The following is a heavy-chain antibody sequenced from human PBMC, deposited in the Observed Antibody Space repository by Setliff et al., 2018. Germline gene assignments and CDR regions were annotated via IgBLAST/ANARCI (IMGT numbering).Heavy chain of an antibody. Sequence: PGGSLRLSCAASGFTFSDYYMSWIRQTPGKGLEWVAYISSSGSLIYYPDSVKGRFTISRDNAKKSVDLQMNSLRAEDTAVYYCATKAVAGTGGQETLVTVSS. D-gene: IGHD6-19*01. CDR3: ATKAVAGT. V-gene: IGHV3-11*01. J-gene: IGHJ4*02. CDR2: ISSSGSLI. CDR1: GFTFSDYY.